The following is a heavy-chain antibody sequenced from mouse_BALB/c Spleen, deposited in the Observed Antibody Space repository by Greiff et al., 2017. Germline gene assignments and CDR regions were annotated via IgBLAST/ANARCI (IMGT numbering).Heavy chain of an antibody. CDR3: ARDDTTPRFAY. CDR2: IWAGGST. CDR1: GFSLTSYG. J-gene: IGHJ3*01. Sequence: QVQLKESGPGLVAPSQSLSITCTVSGFSLTSYGVHWVRQPPGKGLEWLGVIWAGGSTNYNSALMSRLSISKDNSKSQVFLKMNSLQTDDTAMYYCARDDTTPRFAYWGQGTLVTVSA. D-gene: IGHD1-1*01. V-gene: IGHV2-9*02.